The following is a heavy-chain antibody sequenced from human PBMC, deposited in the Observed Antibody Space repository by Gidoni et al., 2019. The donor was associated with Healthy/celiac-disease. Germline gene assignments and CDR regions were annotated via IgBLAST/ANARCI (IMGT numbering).Heavy chain of an antibody. CDR2: INHSGRT. J-gene: IGHJ6*04. Sequence: QVQLQQSGAGLLKPSETLSLTCAVYGGSFSASYWSWIRQPPGKGLEWIGEINHSGRTNYNPSLKSRVTISVDTSKNQFSLKLSSVTDADTAVYYCARGSSGWYPAYYYYGMDVWGKGTTVTVSS. D-gene: IGHD6-19*01. CDR3: ARGSSGWYPAYYYYGMDV. V-gene: IGHV4-34*01. CDR1: GGSFSASY.